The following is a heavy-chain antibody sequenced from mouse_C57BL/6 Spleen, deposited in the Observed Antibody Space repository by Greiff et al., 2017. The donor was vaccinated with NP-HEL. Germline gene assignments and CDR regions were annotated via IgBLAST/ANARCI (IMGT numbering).Heavy chain of an antibody. CDR1: GFNIKDDY. Sequence: EVQLQQSGAELVRPGASVKLSCTASGFNIKDDYMHWVKQRPEQGLEWIGWIDPENGDTEYASKFQGKATITADTSSNTAYLQLSSLTSEDTAVYYCTTVGYYGYWGQGTTLTVSS. D-gene: IGHD1-1*01. J-gene: IGHJ2*01. V-gene: IGHV14-4*01. CDR2: IDPENGDT. CDR3: TTVGYYGY.